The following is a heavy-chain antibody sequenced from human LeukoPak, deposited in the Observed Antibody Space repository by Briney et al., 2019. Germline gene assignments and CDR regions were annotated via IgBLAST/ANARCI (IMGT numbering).Heavy chain of an antibody. D-gene: IGHD6-19*01. CDR3: ARGTAVAGRIRWFDY. CDR1: GGTFSSYA. CDR2: IIPIFGTA. V-gene: IGHV1-69*05. Sequence: GSSVKVSCKASGGTFSSYAISWVRQAPGQGLEWMGGIIPIFGTANYAQKFQGRVTITTDESTSTAYMELSSLRSEDTAVYYCARGTAVAGRIRWFDYWGQGTLVTASS. J-gene: IGHJ4*02.